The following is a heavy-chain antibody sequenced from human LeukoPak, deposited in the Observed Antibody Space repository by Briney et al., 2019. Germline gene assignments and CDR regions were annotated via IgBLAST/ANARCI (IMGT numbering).Heavy chain of an antibody. Sequence: GGSLRLSCAASGFTFSGRWMSWLRQAPGKGLEWVANINQDGTDKYYVDSVKGRFTISRDNAKNSLYLQMNSLRAEDTAVYYCAREIVGTHKSRFDPWGQGTLVTVSS. J-gene: IGHJ5*02. CDR2: INQDGTDK. CDR3: AREIVGTHKSRFDP. D-gene: IGHD1-26*01. CDR1: GFTFSGRW. V-gene: IGHV3-7*03.